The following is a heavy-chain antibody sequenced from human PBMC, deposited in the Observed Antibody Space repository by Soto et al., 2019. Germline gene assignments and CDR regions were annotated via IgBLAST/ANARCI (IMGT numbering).Heavy chain of an antibody. D-gene: IGHD6-6*01. J-gene: IGHJ1*01. CDR3: AGGVGSIPARTGF. CDR1: GYRFTGSD. CDR2: INPNSGGT. Sequence: GAAVKLSSKARGYRFTGSDMQWGRQAPGQGLEWMGWINPNSGGTKYTQKSQGRVTMTRDTSISTAYMDLSRLRSDDTAVYYCAGGVGSIPARTGFWGPATLVTVSS. V-gene: IGHV1-2*02.